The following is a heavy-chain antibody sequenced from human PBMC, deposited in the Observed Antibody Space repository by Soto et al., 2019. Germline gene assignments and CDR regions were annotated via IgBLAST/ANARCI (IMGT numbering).Heavy chain of an antibody. CDR1: GYTFTSYG. CDR2: ISAYNGNT. CDR3: ARDMTSSSSGGDAFDI. Sequence: ASVKVSCKASGYTFTSYGISWVRQAPGQGLEWMGWISAYNGNTNYAQKLQGRVTMTTDTSTSTAYMELRSLRSDDTAVYYCARDMTSSSSGGDAFDIWGQGTMVTVSS. V-gene: IGHV1-18*01. J-gene: IGHJ3*02. D-gene: IGHD6-6*01.